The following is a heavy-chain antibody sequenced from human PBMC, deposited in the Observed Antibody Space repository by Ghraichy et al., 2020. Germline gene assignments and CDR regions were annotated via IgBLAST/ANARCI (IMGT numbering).Heavy chain of an antibody. J-gene: IGHJ3*02. V-gene: IGHV4-4*07. D-gene: IGHD1-26*01. Sequence: SETLSLTCTVSGASISTYYWSWIRQPAGKGLEWIGRVYSGGKTDYNPSLKSRVTMSHDTSKNQFSLKLSSVTAADTAVYYCVRDLRNQVGTTAFDIWGQGTMVTVSS. CDR3: VRDLRNQVGTTAFDI. CDR1: GASISTYY. CDR2: VYSGGKT.